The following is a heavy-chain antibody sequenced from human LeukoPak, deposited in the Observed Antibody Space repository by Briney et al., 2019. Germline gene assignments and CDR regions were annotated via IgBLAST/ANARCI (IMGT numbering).Heavy chain of an antibody. V-gene: IGHV1-18*01. CDR1: GYTFTRYG. J-gene: IGHJ6*03. CDR3: ARLGPLRYFDWLLPQQNYYYYSMDV. Sequence: ASVKVSCKASGYTFTRYGISWVRQAPGQGLEWMGWISAYNGNTNYAQKLQGRVTMTTDTSTSTAYMELRSLRSDDTAVYYCARLGPLRYFDWLLPQQNYYYYSMDVWGKGTTVTVSS. CDR2: ISAYNGNT. D-gene: IGHD3-9*01.